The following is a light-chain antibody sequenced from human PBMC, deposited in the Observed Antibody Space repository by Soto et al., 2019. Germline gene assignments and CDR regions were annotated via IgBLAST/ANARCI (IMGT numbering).Light chain of an antibody. CDR3: SSYTSSSTLYVV. J-gene: IGLJ2*01. Sequence: QSALTQPASVSGSPGQSITISCTGTSSDVGGYNYVSWYQQHPGKAPKLMIYEVGNRPSGVSNRFSGSKSANTASLTISGLQAEDEADYYCSSYTSSSTLYVVFGGGTKLTVL. V-gene: IGLV2-14*01. CDR1: SSDVGGYNY. CDR2: EVG.